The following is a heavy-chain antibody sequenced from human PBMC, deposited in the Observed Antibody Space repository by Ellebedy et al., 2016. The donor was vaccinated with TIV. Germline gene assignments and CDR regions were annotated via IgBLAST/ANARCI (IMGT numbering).Heavy chain of an antibody. Sequence: SETLSLTCAVYGGSFSGYYWTWIRQAPGKGLEWIGEINYSGSTNYNPSLKSRVTISIDTSKNLFSLKLSSVTAADTAVYYCARSAARSYYYYYYGMDVWGQGTTVTVSS. V-gene: IGHV4-34*01. D-gene: IGHD6-6*01. CDR3: ARSAARSYYYYYYGMDV. CDR1: GGSFSGYY. CDR2: INYSGST. J-gene: IGHJ6*02.